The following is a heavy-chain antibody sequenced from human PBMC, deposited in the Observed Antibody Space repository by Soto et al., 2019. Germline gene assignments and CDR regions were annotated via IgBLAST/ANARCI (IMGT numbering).Heavy chain of an antibody. V-gene: IGHV1-18*04. J-gene: IGHJ4*02. D-gene: IGHD3-16*02. CDR3: ARVPANYDYVWGSYRSPFYFYY. Sequence: ASVKVSCKASGYTFTSYGISWVRQAPGQGLEWMGWISAYNGNTNYAQKLQGRVTMTTDTSTSTAYMELRSLRSDDTAVYYCARVPANYDYVWGSYRSPFYFYYWGQGTLVTVSS. CDR2: ISAYNGNT. CDR1: GYTFTSYG.